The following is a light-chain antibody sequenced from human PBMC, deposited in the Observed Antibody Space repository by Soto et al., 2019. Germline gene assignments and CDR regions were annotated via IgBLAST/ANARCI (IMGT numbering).Light chain of an antibody. Sequence: DIQMTQSPPSLSASVGDRVTITCRASQDIEGFLAWYQQKPGTAPKLLVYGTSTLQSGVPSRFSGSGWGTEFILTISSLQPEDVATYYCQQTYSTPYTFGQGTKLEIK. CDR3: QQTYSTPYT. CDR2: GTS. V-gene: IGKV1-27*01. J-gene: IGKJ2*01. CDR1: QDIEGF.